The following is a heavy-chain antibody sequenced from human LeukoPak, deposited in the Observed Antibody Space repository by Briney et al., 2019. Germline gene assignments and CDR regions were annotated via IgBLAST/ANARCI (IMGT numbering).Heavy chain of an antibody. CDR2: ISGSGGST. Sequence: PGGSLRLSCAASGFTFSSYAISWVRQAPGKGLEWVSVISGSGGSTYYADSVKGRFTISRDNSETTLYVQMNSLRADATAVYYCAKDPQGAAAHGWFDYWGQGTLVTVSS. CDR1: GFTFSSYA. V-gene: IGHV3-23*01. J-gene: IGHJ4*02. D-gene: IGHD6-13*01. CDR3: AKDPQGAAAHGWFDY.